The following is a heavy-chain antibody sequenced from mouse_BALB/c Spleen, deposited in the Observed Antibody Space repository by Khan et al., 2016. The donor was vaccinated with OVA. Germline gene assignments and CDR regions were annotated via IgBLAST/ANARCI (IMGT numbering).Heavy chain of an antibody. V-gene: IGHV3-8*02. J-gene: IGHJ3*01. D-gene: IGHD2-14*01. CDR2: MIYSGNT. Sequence: EVQLQESGPSLVKPSQTLSLTCSVTGDSITSGYWNWIRKFPGNKLEYMGYMIYSGNTYYTPSLTSRISITRHTSKNQYYLQMTSVTTEDTATYYCARSTDRYACAYWGQGTLVTVSA. CDR3: ARSTDRYACAY. CDR1: GDSITSGY.